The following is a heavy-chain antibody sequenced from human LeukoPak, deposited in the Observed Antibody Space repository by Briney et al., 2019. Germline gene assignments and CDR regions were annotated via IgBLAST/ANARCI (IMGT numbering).Heavy chain of an antibody. D-gene: IGHD4-17*01. CDR3: ASDGDYDY. V-gene: IGHV3-11*01. CDR2: ISSSGGAI. Sequence: GGSPRLSCAASGFTFSDYYMWWIRQAPGKGLEWISYISSSGGAIDYADSVKGRFTISRDNAKNSLYLQMNRLRAEDAAVYYCASDGDYDYWGQGTLVTVSS. J-gene: IGHJ4*02. CDR1: GFTFSDYY.